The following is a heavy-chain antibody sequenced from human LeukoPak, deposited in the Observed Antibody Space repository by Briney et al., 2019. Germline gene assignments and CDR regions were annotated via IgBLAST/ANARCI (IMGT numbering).Heavy chain of an antibody. D-gene: IGHD5-12*01. CDR1: GFTFSSYG. V-gene: IGHV3-30*19. Sequence: GGSLRLSCAASGFTFSSYGMHWVRQAPGKGLEWVAVISYDGSNKYYADSVKGRFTISRDNSKNTLYLQMNSLRAEDTAVYYCARASRPWLYDYWGQGTLVTVSS. CDR3: ARASRPWLYDY. CDR2: ISYDGSNK. J-gene: IGHJ4*02.